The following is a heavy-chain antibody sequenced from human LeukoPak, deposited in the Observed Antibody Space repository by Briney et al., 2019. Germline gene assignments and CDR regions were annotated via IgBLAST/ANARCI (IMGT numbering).Heavy chain of an antibody. CDR3: AKDPFHWGTIYFDY. Sequence: GGSLRLSCAASGFTFSSSGMHWVRQAPGKGLEWVAAISFDGSLKYYADSVKGRFTISRDNSKSTLYLQINSLRAEDTAVYYCAKDPFHWGTIYFDYWGQGTLVTVSS. V-gene: IGHV3-30*12. D-gene: IGHD7-27*01. J-gene: IGHJ4*02. CDR2: ISFDGSLK. CDR1: GFTFSSSG.